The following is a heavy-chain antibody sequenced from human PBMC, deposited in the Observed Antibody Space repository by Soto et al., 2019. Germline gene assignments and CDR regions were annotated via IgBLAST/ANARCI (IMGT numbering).Heavy chain of an antibody. CDR1: GGSISSSSYY. J-gene: IGHJ6*02. CDR3: ARDMVLWFGESIYYYYGMDV. V-gene: IGHV4-39*02. Sequence: QLQLQESGPGLVKPSETLSLTCTVSGGSISSSSYYWGWIRQPPGKGLEWIGSIYYSGSTYYNPSLKSRVTISVDTSKNQFSLKLSSVTAADTAVYYCARDMVLWFGESIYYYYGMDVWGQGTTVTVSS. D-gene: IGHD3-10*01. CDR2: IYYSGST.